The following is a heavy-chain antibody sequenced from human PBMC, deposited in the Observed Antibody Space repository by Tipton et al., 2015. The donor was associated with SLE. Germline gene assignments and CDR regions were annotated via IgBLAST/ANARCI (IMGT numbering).Heavy chain of an antibody. D-gene: IGHD3-16*01. Sequence: TLSLTCAVYGGSFSGYYWGWIRQPPGKGLEWIGSIYYSGSTYYNPSLKSRVTISVDTSKNQFSLKLGSVTAADTAVYYCASLPYYYYYGMDVWGQGTTVTVSS. J-gene: IGHJ6*02. CDR3: ASLPYYYYYGMDV. CDR2: IYYSGST. V-gene: IGHV4-34*06. CDR1: GGSFSGYY.